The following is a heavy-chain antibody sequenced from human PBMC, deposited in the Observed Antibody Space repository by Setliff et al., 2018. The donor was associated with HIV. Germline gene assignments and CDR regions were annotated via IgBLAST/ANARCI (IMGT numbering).Heavy chain of an antibody. V-gene: IGHV3-33*01. CDR1: GFTFSTFG. Sequence: LRLSCVASGFTFSTFGMHWVRQAPGKGLEWVAIIWYDGSNKYYAESVKGRFTISRDNSKNSLYLQMNSLRAEDTAVYYCARDRDGATMVRGVIIRGGFDYWGQGTLVTVSS. D-gene: IGHD3-10*01. J-gene: IGHJ4*02. CDR3: ARDRDGATMVRGVIIRGGFDY. CDR2: IWYDGSNK.